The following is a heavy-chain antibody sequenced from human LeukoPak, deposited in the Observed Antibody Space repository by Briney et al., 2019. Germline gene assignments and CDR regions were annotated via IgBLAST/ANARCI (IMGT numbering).Heavy chain of an antibody. CDR1: GGSISSYY. J-gene: IGHJ4*02. CDR2: IYYSGNT. V-gene: IGHV4-59*12. Sequence: SETLSLTCTVSGGSISSYYWSWIRQPPGKGLEWIGYIYYSGNTNYNPSLKSRVTISVDTSKLSLKLNSVTAADTAVYYCARGWGPAYCGGDCHRHFDYWGQGTLVTVSS. CDR3: ARGWGPAYCGGDCHRHFDY. D-gene: IGHD2-21*02.